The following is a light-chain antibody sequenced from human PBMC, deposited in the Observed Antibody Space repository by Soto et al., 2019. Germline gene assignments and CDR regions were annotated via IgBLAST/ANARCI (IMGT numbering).Light chain of an antibody. J-gene: IGKJ1*01. V-gene: IGKV1-39*01. Sequence: DIQMTQSPSSLSASVGDRVTITSRASQSISSYLNWYQQKPGKAPKLLIYAASRLQSGGPSRFSGSGSGTDFTLTISSLQPEDFATYYCQQSYSTLWTFGQGTKVDIK. CDR2: AAS. CDR1: QSISSY. CDR3: QQSYSTLWT.